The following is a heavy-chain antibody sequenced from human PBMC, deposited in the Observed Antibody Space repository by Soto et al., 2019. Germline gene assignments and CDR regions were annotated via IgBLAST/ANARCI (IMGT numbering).Heavy chain of an antibody. CDR2: ISPYTGDT. V-gene: IGHV1-18*01. CDR3: AMVDNYVTPTPQDV. CDR1: GYISANYG. Sequence: QVQLVQSGDEMKKPGASVRVSCKASGYISANYGIAWVRQAPGQGLEWMGWISPYTGDTHSASKVQGRLTMTTDTSTSTAYMDLGSLTSDDTAVYYCAMVDNYVTPTPQDVWGQGTTVTVSS. D-gene: IGHD3-16*01. J-gene: IGHJ6*02.